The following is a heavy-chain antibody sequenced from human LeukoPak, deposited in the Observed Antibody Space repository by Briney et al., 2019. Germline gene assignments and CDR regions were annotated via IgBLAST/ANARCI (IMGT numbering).Heavy chain of an antibody. CDR1: GFTFSSYG. J-gene: IGHJ4*02. D-gene: IGHD3-10*01. CDR3: AKEKVSGVVGY. V-gene: IGHV3-30*02. CDR2: IWYDGSSK. Sequence: GGSLRLSCAASGFTFSSYGMHWVRQAPGKGLEWVAVIWYDGSSKYYADSVKGRFTISRDNSENTLYLQMNSLRAEDTAVYYCAKEKVSGVVGYWGQGTLVTVSS.